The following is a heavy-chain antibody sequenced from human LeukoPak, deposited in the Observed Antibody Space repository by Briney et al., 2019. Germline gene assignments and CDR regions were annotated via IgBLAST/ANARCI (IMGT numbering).Heavy chain of an antibody. CDR2: IYYAGNT. CDR1: GDSMSSYY. J-gene: IGHJ3*02. Sequence: SETLSLTCTVSGDSMSSYYYNWIRQSPGKGLEWIGYIYYAGNTNYNPSLKSRVAISLDTSKNQFSLRLGSVTADDTAIYFCAREGRLHMAPTCAFDIWGQGTLVAVSS. V-gene: IGHV4-59*01. D-gene: IGHD5-24*01. CDR3: AREGRLHMAPTCAFDI.